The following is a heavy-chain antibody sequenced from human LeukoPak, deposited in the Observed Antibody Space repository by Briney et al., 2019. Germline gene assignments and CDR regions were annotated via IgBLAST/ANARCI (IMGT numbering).Heavy chain of an antibody. D-gene: IGHD3-16*01. J-gene: IGHJ6*03. Sequence: PGGSLRLSCAASGFTFSSYWMHWVRQAPGKGLVWVSRINSDGSRTTYADSVKGRFTISRDTAKNTLYLQMNSLRAEDTAVYYCARVSWGDYYMDVWGKGTTVTISS. V-gene: IGHV3-74*01. CDR1: GFTFSSYW. CDR3: ARVSWGDYYMDV. CDR2: INSDGSRT.